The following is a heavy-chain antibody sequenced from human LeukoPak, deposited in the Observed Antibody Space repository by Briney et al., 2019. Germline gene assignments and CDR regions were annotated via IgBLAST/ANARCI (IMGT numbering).Heavy chain of an antibody. CDR1: GFTVSSNY. V-gene: IGHV3-66*02. CDR2: IYSGGST. D-gene: IGHD3-22*01. CDR3: ARDSAYYYDSSGYWGGVDY. J-gene: IGHJ4*02. Sequence: GGSLRLSCAASGFTVSSNYMSWVRQAPGKGLEWVSVIYSGGSTYYADSVKGRFTISRDNSKNTLYLRMNSLRAEDTAVYYCARDSAYYYDSSGYWGGVDYWGQGTLVTVSS.